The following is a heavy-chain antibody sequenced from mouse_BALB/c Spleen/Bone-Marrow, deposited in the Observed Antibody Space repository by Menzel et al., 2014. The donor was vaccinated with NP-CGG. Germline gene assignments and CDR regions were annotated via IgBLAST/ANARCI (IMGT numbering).Heavy chain of an antibody. CDR1: GYTFTSYW. J-gene: IGHJ2*01. CDR3: TTLARNYFDY. CDR2: IYPGNSDT. Sequence: VQLQQSGTVLARPGASVKMSCKASGYTFTSYWMRWVKRRPGQGLEWIGTIYPGNSDTTYNQKFKGKAKLTAVTSTSTAYMELSSLTNEDSAVYYCTTLARNYFDYWGQGTTLTVSS. V-gene: IGHV1-5*01.